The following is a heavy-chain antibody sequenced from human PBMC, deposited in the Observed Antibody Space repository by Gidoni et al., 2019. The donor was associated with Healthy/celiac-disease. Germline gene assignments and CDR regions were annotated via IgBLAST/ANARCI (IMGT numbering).Heavy chain of an antibody. V-gene: IGHV1-69*01. Sequence: QVQLVQSGAEVKKPGSSVKVSCQASGGTFRSYAIRWVRQAPGPGLEWMGGIIPIFGTANYAQKFQGRVTITADESTSTAYMELSSLRSEDTAVYYWARGPQWLALHWGQGTLVTVSS. D-gene: IGHD6-19*01. CDR1: GGTFRSYA. CDR3: ARGPQWLALH. CDR2: IIPIFGTA. J-gene: IGHJ4*02.